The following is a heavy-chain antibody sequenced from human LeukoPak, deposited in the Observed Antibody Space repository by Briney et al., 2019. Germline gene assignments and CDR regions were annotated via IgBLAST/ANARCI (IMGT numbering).Heavy chain of an antibody. V-gene: IGHV1-46*01. J-gene: IGHJ3*02. CDR1: GYTFTKYY. D-gene: IGHD2-2*01. CDR2: INPSGGTT. Sequence: ASVKVSCKASGYTFTKYYMHWVRQAPGQGLEWMGVINPSGGTTGYAQKFQGRVTMTRDTSTSTVYMELSSLRSEDTAVYYCARVTYQLLPYDAFDIWGQGTMVTVSS. CDR3: ARVTYQLLPYDAFDI.